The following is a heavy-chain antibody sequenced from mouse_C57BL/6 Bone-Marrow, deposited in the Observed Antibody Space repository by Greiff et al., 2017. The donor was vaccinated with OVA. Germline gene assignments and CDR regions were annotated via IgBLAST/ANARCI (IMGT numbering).Heavy chain of an antibody. D-gene: IGHD4-1*01. CDR1: GYTFTDYY. CDR2: INPNNGGT. V-gene: IGHV1-26*01. J-gene: IGHJ3*01. CDR3: ARKATWDTAWFAY. Sequence: EVQLQQSGPELVKPGASVKISCKASGYTFTDYYMNWVKQSHGKSLEWIGAINPNNGGTSYNQKFKGKATLTVDKSSSTAYMELRSLTSEDSAVYYCARKATWDTAWFAYWGQGTLVTVSA.